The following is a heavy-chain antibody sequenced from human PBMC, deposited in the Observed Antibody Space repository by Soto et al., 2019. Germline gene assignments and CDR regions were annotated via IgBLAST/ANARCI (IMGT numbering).Heavy chain of an antibody. CDR3: ARDHCSSTSCYYYYMDV. D-gene: IGHD2-2*01. J-gene: IGHJ6*03. Sequence: GGSLRLSCAASGFTFSSYWMHWVRQAPGKGLVWVSRINSDGSSTSYADSVKGRFTISGDNAKNTLYLQMNSLRAEDTAVYYCARDHCSSTSCYYYYMDVWGKGTTVTVSS. CDR2: INSDGSST. CDR1: GFTFSSYW. V-gene: IGHV3-74*01.